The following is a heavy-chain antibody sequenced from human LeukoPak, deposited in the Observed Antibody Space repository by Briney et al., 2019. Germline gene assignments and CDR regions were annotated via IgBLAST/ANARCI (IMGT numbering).Heavy chain of an antibody. V-gene: IGHV3-15*01. CDR1: GFTFSNAW. Sequence: GGSLRLSCAASGFTFSNAWMSWVRQAPGKGLEWVGRIKSKTDGGTTDYAAPVKGRFTISRDDSKNTLYLQMNSLKTEDTAVYYCTTVLSPKYYDILTGYYFLDYWGQGTLVTVSS. J-gene: IGHJ4*02. CDR3: TTVLSPKYYDILTGYYFLDY. CDR2: IKSKTDGGTT. D-gene: IGHD3-9*01.